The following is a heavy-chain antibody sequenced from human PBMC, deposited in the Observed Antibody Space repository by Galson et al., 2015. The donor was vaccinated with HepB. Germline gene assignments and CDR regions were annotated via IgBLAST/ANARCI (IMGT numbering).Heavy chain of an antibody. D-gene: IGHD1-1*01. CDR2: ISGSGSTM. Sequence: SLRLSCAASGFTFSDFHMSWIRQAPGKGLEWVSYISGSGSTMYNADSVKGRFTISRDNAKNALYLQMNSLRAEDTAVYYCARASDPEGTYMDVWGKGTTVTVSS. V-gene: IGHV3-11*01. CDR3: ARASDPEGTYMDV. CDR1: GFTFSDFH. J-gene: IGHJ6*03.